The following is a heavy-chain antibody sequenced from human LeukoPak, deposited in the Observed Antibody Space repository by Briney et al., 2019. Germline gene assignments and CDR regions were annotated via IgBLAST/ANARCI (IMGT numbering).Heavy chain of an antibody. V-gene: IGHV3-64*01. CDR2: ISTNGGNT. Sequence: GGSLRLSCAASGFTFSSYAMHWVRQAPGKGLEYVSSISTNGGNTYYANSVKGRFTISRDNSKNMLYLQMGSLRAEDMALYYRAKGGCSSTTCYLANPWGQGTLVTVSS. CDR1: GFTFSSYA. J-gene: IGHJ5*02. CDR3: AKGGCSSTTCYLANP. D-gene: IGHD2-2*01.